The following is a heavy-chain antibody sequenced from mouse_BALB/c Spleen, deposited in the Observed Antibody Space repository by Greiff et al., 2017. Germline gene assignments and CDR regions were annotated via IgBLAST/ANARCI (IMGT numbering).Heavy chain of an antibody. CDR1: GFSLTSYG. Sequence: VQGVESGPGLVAPSQSLSITCTVSGFSLTSYGVHWVRQPPGKGLEWLGVIWAGGSTNYNSALMSRLSISKDNSKSQVFLKMNSLQTDDPAMYYCAREIYGNYGGADWGQGTLVTVAA. D-gene: IGHD2-1*01. J-gene: IGHJ3*01. CDR2: IWAGGST. CDR3: AREIYGNYGGAD. V-gene: IGHV2-9*02.